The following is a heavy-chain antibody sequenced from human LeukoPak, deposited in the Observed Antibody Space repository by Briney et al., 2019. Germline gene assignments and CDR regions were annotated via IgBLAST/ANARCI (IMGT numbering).Heavy chain of an antibody. D-gene: IGHD2-15*01. V-gene: IGHV1-69-2*01. CDR3: ATVSVVLPR. CDR1: GYTFTDYY. Sequence: ASVKVSCKVSGYTFTDYYMHWVQQAPGKGLEWMGLVDPEDGETIYAEKFQGGVTITADTSTDTAYMELSNLRSEDTAVYYCATVSVVLPRWGQGTLVTVSS. J-gene: IGHJ4*02. CDR2: VDPEDGET.